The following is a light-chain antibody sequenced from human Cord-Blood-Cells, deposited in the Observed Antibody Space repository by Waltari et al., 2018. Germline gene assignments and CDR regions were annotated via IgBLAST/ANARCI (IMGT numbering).Light chain of an antibody. V-gene: IGKV3-15*01. CDR2: GTS. CDR3: KQYNNWPWT. Sequence: EIVMTQSPATLSVSPGERATLSCRASQRVSSNLAWYQQKPGQAPRLLISGTSTRATGIPARFSGSGSGTEFTLTISSLQSEDFAVYYCKQYNNWPWTFGQGTKVEIK. CDR1: QRVSSN. J-gene: IGKJ1*01.